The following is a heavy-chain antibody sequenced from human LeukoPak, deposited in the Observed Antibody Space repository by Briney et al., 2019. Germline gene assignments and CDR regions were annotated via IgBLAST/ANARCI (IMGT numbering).Heavy chain of an antibody. CDR1: GFTFSDYA. J-gene: IGHJ6*03. CDR3: ARVHRYSSGYYFYSYMDV. Sequence: PGGSLRLSCAASGFTFSDYAMSWVRQAPGKGLEWVSYISSSGTTIYYADSVKGRFTVSRDNAKNSLYLQMNSLRAEDTAVYYCARVHRYSSGYYFYSYMDVWGKGTTVTISS. D-gene: IGHD6-25*01. V-gene: IGHV3-11*04. CDR2: ISSSGTTI.